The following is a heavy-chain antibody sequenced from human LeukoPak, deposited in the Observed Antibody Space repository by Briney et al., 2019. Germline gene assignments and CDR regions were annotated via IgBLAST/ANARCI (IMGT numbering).Heavy chain of an antibody. Sequence: GGSLRLSCAASGFTFSSYEMNWVRQAPGKGLEWVSYISSSGSTIYYADSVKGRFTISRDNAKNSLYLQMNSLRAEDTAVYYCARDLYYGSGSYTVFDYWGQGTLVTVSS. D-gene: IGHD3-10*01. CDR3: ARDLYYGSGSYTVFDY. J-gene: IGHJ4*02. CDR2: ISSSGSTI. V-gene: IGHV3-48*03. CDR1: GFTFSSYE.